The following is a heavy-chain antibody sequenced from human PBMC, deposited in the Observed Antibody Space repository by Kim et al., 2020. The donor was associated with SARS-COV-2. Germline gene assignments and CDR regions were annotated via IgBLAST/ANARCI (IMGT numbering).Heavy chain of an antibody. Sequence: DSVQGRFTISRDNAKNSLYLQMNSLRAEDTAVYYCARDRTYGSGRIFDYWGQGTLVTVSS. D-gene: IGHD3-10*01. V-gene: IGHV3-21*01. CDR3: ARDRTYGSGRIFDY. J-gene: IGHJ4*02.